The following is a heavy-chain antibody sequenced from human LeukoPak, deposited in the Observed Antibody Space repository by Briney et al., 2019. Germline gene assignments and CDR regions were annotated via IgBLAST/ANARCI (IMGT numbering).Heavy chain of an antibody. CDR1: GFTFSDYW. Sequence: QPGESLRLSCAASGFTFSDYWMSWVRQAPGKGLEWVANIKQDGSEKYYVDSVKGRFTISRDNAKNSLYLQMNSLRAEDTAVYYCARDKEQWLALDYWGQGTLVTVSS. J-gene: IGHJ4*02. V-gene: IGHV3-7*01. D-gene: IGHD6-19*01. CDR3: ARDKEQWLALDY. CDR2: IKQDGSEK.